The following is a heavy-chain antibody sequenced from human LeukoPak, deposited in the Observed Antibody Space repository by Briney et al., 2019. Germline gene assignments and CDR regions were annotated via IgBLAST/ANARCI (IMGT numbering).Heavy chain of an antibody. CDR2: IIPIFGTA. V-gene: IGHV1-69*05. J-gene: IGHJ6*03. Sequence: SVKVSCKASGGTFSSYAISWVRQAPGQGLEWMRGIIPIFGTANYAQKFQGRVTITTDESTSTAYMELSSLRSEDTAVYYCARVSLSSSSDYYYYYMDVWGKGTTVTVSS. CDR3: ARVSLSSSSDYYYYYMDV. CDR1: GGTFSSYA. D-gene: IGHD6-6*01.